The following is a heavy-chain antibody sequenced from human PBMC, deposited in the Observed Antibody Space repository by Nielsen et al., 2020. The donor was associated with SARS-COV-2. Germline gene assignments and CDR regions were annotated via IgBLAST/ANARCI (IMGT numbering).Heavy chain of an antibody. CDR3: ARSDSSSWYGNDH. V-gene: IGHV1-3*01. D-gene: IGHD6-13*01. CDR2: INAGNGNT. J-gene: IGHJ4*02. CDR1: GYTFTSYA. Sequence: ASVKVSCKAFGYTFTSYAMHWVRQAPGQRLEWMGWINAGNGNTKYSQKFQGRVTITRDTSASTAYMELSSLRSEDTAMYYCARSDSSSWYGNDHWGQGTLVTVSS.